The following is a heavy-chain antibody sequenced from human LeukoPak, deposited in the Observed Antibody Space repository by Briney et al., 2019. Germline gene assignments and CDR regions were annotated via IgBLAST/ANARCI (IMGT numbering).Heavy chain of an antibody. CDR3: ARDRAYCGGDCYSGGLDY. CDR2: INHSGST. D-gene: IGHD2-21*02. V-gene: IGHV4-34*01. Sequence: SETLSLTCAVYGGSFSGYYWSWIRQPPGKGLEWIGEINHSGSTNYNPSLKSRVTISVDTSKNQFSLKLSSVTAADTAVYYCARDRAYCGGDCYSGGLDYWGQGTLVTVSS. CDR1: GGSFSGYY. J-gene: IGHJ4*02.